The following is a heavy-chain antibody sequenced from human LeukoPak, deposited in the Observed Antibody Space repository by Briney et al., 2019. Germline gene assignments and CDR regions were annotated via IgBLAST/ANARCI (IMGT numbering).Heavy chain of an antibody. D-gene: IGHD3-10*01. CDR2: ISSSGTTF. V-gene: IGHV3-11*04. J-gene: IGHJ1*01. Sequence: GGSLRLSCEASGFTFGDYYMSWIRQTPGKELEWIAYISSSGTTFYYADSLRDRFTISRDNAKSSLFLQMNSLRPDDTAIYYCARSYAKVIRGVYGFWGQGTLVTVSS. CDR3: ARSYAKVIRGVYGF. CDR1: GFTFGDYY.